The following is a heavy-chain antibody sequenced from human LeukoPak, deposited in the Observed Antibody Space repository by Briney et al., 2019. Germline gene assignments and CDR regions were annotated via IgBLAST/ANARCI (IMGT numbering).Heavy chain of an antibody. J-gene: IGHJ4*02. D-gene: IGHD3-10*01. CDR3: ARAPSIFGGDFGY. CDR1: GFTFSSYE. Sequence: GGSLRLSCAGSGFTFSSYEMNWVRQAPGKGLEWVSYISSSGSTIYYADSVKGRFTISRDNAKNSLYLQMNSLRADDAAVYYCARAPSIFGGDFGYWGQGTLVTVSS. CDR2: ISSSGSTI. V-gene: IGHV3-48*03.